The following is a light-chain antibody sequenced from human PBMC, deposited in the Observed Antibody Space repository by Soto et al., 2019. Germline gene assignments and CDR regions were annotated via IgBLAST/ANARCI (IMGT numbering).Light chain of an antibody. Sequence: EIVLTQSPATLSLSPGERATLSCRASQSVSSYLAWYQQKPGQAPRLLINGASNRATGIPVRFSGSGSGTDFTLTISSLETEDFAVYYCQQRTKWPTFGPGTKVDIK. J-gene: IGKJ3*01. CDR3: QQRTKWPT. V-gene: IGKV3-11*01. CDR1: QSVSSY. CDR2: GAS.